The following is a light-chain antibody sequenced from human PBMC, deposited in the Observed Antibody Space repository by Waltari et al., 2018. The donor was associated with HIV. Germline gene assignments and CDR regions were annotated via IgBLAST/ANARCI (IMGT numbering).Light chain of an antibody. Sequence: QSVLTQPPSVSAAPGEKVTISCSGSFSNIGNNYISWYQQFPGTAPKLLIYEINKRPSGIPERFSGSKAGSSASLGITGLRTGDEADYYCGTWDSNLSTGVFGGGTKLTVL. CDR3: GTWDSNLSTGV. V-gene: IGLV1-51*01. J-gene: IGLJ3*02. CDR1: FSNIGNNY. CDR2: EIN.